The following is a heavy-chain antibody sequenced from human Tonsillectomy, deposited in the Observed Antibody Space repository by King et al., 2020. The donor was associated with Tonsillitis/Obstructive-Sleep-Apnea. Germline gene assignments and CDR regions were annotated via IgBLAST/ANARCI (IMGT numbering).Heavy chain of an antibody. D-gene: IGHD3-3*01. CDR1: GFTVNNNH. CDR3: TLYDFWSGYHYYYMDV. CDR2: IFSGGST. Sequence: VQLVESGGGLIQPGGSLRLSCAASGFTVNNNHMSWVRQAPGKGLEWVSVIFSGGSTYYADSVKGRLTISRDNSMNTPYLEMNSLRAEDTAVYYCTLYDFWSGYHYYYMDVWGKGTTVTVSS. V-gene: IGHV3-53*01. J-gene: IGHJ6*03.